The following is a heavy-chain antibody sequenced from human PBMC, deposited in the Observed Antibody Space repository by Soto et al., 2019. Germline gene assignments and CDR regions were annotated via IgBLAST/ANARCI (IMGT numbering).Heavy chain of an antibody. Sequence: PGESLKISCKGSGYSFTSYWIGWVRQMPGKGLEWMGVIYPGDSDTRYSPSFQGQVTISADKSISTAYLQWSSLKASDTAMYYCARMRYCSSTSCYTGYGMDVWGQGTTVTVS. CDR3: ARMRYCSSTSCYTGYGMDV. CDR2: IYPGDSDT. D-gene: IGHD2-2*02. J-gene: IGHJ6*02. CDR1: GYSFTSYW. V-gene: IGHV5-51*01.